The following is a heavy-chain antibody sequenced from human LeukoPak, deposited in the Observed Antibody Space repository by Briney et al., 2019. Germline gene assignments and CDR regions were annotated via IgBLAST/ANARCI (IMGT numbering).Heavy chain of an antibody. CDR2: ISNSGTTM. J-gene: IGHJ4*02. Sequence: GGSLRLSCAASGFTFSDYYMTWIRQAPGKGLEWVSYISNSGTTMYYADSVTGRFTISRDNAKNSLYLQMNRLRAEDTAVYYFARRGDYFDYWGQGTLVTVSS. D-gene: IGHD3-16*01. V-gene: IGHV3-11*01. CDR3: ARRGDYFDY. CDR1: GFTFSDYY.